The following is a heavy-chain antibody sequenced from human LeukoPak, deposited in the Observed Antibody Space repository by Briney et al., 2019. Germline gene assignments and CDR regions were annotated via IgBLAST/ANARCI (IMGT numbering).Heavy chain of an antibody. V-gene: IGHV3-23*01. CDR2: SSGGST. J-gene: IGHJ4*02. Sequence: GGSLRLSCAASGFTFSSYAMSWVRQAPGKGLEWVSASSGGSTYYADSVKGRFTISRDNSTNTLYLQMNSLRAEDTAVYYCAKGRYYYDSSGYYRLPFDYWGQGTLVTVSS. CDR3: AKGRYYYDSSGYYRLPFDY. CDR1: GFTFSSYA. D-gene: IGHD3-22*01.